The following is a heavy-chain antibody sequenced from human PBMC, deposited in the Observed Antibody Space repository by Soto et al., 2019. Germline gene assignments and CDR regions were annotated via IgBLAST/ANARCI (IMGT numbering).Heavy chain of an antibody. CDR3: ARDVRLPDY. Sequence: EVQLVESGGGLVPPGGSLRLSCAASGITFSTYSMNWVRQAPGKGLEWVSFISSTGETTYYADSVKGRLTISRDNAKNSLFLQMNSLTAEDTAVYYCARDVRLPDYWGQGTLVTVSS. V-gene: IGHV3-48*01. CDR2: ISSTGETT. J-gene: IGHJ4*02. D-gene: IGHD3-10*02. CDR1: GITFSTYS.